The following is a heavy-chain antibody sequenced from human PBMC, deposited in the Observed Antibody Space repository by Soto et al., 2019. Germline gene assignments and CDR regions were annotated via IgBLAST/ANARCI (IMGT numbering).Heavy chain of an antibody. CDR1: GFTFSSYG. D-gene: IGHD4-17*01. CDR2: ISYDGSNK. CDR3: AKDKMTTVYDYYYGMDV. Sequence: VPLVESGGGVVQPGRSLRLSCAASGFTFSSYGMHWVRQAPGKGLEWVAVISYDGSNKYYADSVKGRFTISRDNSKNTLYLQMNSLRAEDTAVYYCAKDKMTTVYDYYYGMDVWGQGTTVTVSS. J-gene: IGHJ6*02. V-gene: IGHV3-30*18.